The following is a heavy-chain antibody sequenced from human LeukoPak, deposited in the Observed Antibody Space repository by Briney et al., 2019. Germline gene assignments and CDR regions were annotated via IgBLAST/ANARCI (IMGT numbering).Heavy chain of an antibody. Sequence: ASVKVSCKASGGTFSSYAISWVRQAPGQGLEWMGGIIPIFGTANYAQKFQGRVTITADESTSIAYMELSSLRSEDTAVYYCATEVRSGWTDYWGQGTLVTVSS. V-gene: IGHV1-69*13. J-gene: IGHJ4*02. CDR2: IIPIFGTA. CDR1: GGTFSSYA. CDR3: ATEVRSGWTDY. D-gene: IGHD6-19*01.